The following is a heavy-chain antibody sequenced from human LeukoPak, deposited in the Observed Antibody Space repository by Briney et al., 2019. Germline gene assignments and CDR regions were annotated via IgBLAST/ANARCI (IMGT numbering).Heavy chain of an antibody. CDR1: GFTFSSYA. Sequence: GGSLRLSCAASGFTFSSYAMSWVRQAPGKGLEWVSAISGSGGSTYYADSVKGRFTISRDNSKNTLYLQMNSLRAEDTAVYYCAKDQRGSSGLRPTGGMDVWGQGTTVTVSS. D-gene: IGHD6-19*01. J-gene: IGHJ6*02. V-gene: IGHV3-23*01. CDR3: AKDQRGSSGLRPTGGMDV. CDR2: ISGSGGST.